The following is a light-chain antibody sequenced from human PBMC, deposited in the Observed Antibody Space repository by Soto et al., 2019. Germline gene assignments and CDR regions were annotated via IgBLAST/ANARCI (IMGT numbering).Light chain of an antibody. CDR2: AAS. Sequence: DIRMTQSPSSLSATVGDRVTITCRASQSITSYLNWYQQKPGKAPKLLIYAASNLQRGVPSRFSGSGSGTDFTLTISTLQPEDFATYYCQQSYSIPLIFGGGTKVEIK. CDR3: QQSYSIPLI. V-gene: IGKV1-39*01. J-gene: IGKJ4*01. CDR1: QSITSY.